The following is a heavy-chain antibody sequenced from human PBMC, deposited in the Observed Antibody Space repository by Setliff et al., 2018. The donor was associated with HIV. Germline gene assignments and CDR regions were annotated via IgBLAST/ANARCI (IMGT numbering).Heavy chain of an antibody. Sequence: SETLSLTCTVSGDSVSSRSYYWGWIRQPPGKGLEWIGSIYHSGSTYYNPSLKSRVTISVDTSKNQFSLRLSSVTAADTAVYYCVRVSCSSWYSIPRNYYYSMDVWGEGTTVTVS. V-gene: IGHV4-39*07. J-gene: IGHJ6*03. D-gene: IGHD6-13*01. CDR1: GDSVSSRSYY. CDR2: IYHSGST. CDR3: VRVSCSSWYSIPRNYYYSMDV.